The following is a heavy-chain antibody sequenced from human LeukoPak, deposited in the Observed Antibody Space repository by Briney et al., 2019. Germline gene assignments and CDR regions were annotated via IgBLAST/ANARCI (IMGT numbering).Heavy chain of an antibody. D-gene: IGHD3-10*01. CDR1: GFTFSSYA. CDR3: AKGSRGYNGSGSYD. V-gene: IGHV3-23*01. Sequence: GGSLRLSCAASGFTFSSYAMSWVRQAPGKGLEWVSAISGSGGSAYYADSVKGRFTISRDNSKNTLYLQMNSLRAEDTAVYYCAKGSRGYNGSGSYDWGQGTLVTVSS. CDR2: ISGSGGSA. J-gene: IGHJ4*02.